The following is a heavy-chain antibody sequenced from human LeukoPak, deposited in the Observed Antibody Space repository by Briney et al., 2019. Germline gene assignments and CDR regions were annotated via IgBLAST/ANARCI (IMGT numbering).Heavy chain of an antibody. V-gene: IGHV4-4*07. CDR3: AREYSSSWSDYFDY. J-gene: IGHJ4*02. Sequence: SETLSLTCTVSGGSISSYYWSWIRQPAGKGQEWIGRIYTSGSTNYNPSLKSRVTMSVDTSKNQFSLKLSSVTAADTAVYYCAREYSSSWSDYFDYWGQGTLVTVSS. CDR1: GGSISSYY. CDR2: IYTSGST. D-gene: IGHD6-13*01.